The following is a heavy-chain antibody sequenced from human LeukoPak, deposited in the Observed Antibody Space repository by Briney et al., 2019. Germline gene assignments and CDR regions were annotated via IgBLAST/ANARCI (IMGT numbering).Heavy chain of an antibody. D-gene: IGHD2-15*01. Sequence: SETLSLTCAVYGESFSAYLWNWIRQAPGKPLEYIGEINHRGSSHYNPSLQTRVTLSVDPSQNQFSLKLTSVTAADTAVYFCARGSSFDGYCSAGACDAGYYDSWGQGTPVTVSS. J-gene: IGHJ4*02. CDR3: ARGSSFDGYCSAGACDAGYYDS. V-gene: IGHV4-34*01. CDR2: INHRGSS. CDR1: GESFSAYL.